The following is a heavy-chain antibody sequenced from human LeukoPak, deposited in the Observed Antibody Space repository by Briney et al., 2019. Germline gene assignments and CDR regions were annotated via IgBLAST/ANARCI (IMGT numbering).Heavy chain of an antibody. CDR2: IYSGGST. CDR3: ARQRAVAGTGGFDY. J-gene: IGHJ4*02. Sequence: PGGSLRLSCAASGFTVSSNYMSWVRQAPGKGLEWVSVIYSGGSTYYADSVKGRFTISRDNSKNTLYLQMNSLRAEDTAVYYCARQRAVAGTGGFDYWGQGTLVTVSS. D-gene: IGHD6-19*01. V-gene: IGHV3-66*04. CDR1: GFTVSSNY.